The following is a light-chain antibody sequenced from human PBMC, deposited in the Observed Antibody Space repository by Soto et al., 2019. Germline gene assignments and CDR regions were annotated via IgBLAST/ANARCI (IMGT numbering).Light chain of an antibody. V-gene: IGKV3-15*01. CDR2: GAP. Sequence: ELVVTQSPATLSLSPVSRATLSCRASPSVSSNLAWYQQKPGQAPRLLIYGAPTRATGIPARFSGSGSGTEFTLTISSLQSEDFAVYYCQQYNNWPPITFGQGTRLEIK. CDR1: PSVSSN. CDR3: QQYNNWPPIT. J-gene: IGKJ5*01.